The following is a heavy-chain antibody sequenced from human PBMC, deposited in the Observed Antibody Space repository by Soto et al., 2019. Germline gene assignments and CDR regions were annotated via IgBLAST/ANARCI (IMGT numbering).Heavy chain of an antibody. J-gene: IGHJ4*02. V-gene: IGHV3-11*06. CDR3: ARAGFDFWSGSYTAGSDY. Sequence: AGGSLRLSCAASGFTLSDYYMSWIRQAPGQGPEWVSYIDSATLYTKYSDSVKGRFTISRDNAKNSVFLQMNSLRAEDTAVYYCARAGFDFWSGSYTAGSDYWGQGTQVTVSS. CDR1: GFTLSDYY. D-gene: IGHD3-3*01. CDR2: IDSATLYT.